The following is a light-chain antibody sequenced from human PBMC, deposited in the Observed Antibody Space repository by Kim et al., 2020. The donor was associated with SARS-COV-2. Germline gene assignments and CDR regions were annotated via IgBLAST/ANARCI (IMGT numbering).Light chain of an antibody. Sequence: EIVLTQSPGTLSLSPGERATLSCRASQSVSSSYLAWYQQKPGQAPRLLIYGASSRATGIPDRFSGSGSGTDFTLTISRLEPEDFAVYFCQQYGSTPYTCGQENGLE. V-gene: IGKV3-20*01. CDR1: QSVSSSY. J-gene: IGKJ2*01. CDR2: GAS. CDR3: QQYGSTPYT.